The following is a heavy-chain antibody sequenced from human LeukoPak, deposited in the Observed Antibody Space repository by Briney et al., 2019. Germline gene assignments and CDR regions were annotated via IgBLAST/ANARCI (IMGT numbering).Heavy chain of an antibody. J-gene: IGHJ4*02. V-gene: IGHV3-7*01. CDR3: ARDYRSFDFWSGYPPYHFDY. D-gene: IGHD3-3*01. CDR2: IKVDGSEK. Sequence: GGSLRLSCAASGFIFSDYWMSWVRQAPGKGLEWVATIKVDGSEKYYVDSVWGRFTISRDNGKNSLYLQMDSLRAEDTAVYYCARDYRSFDFWSGYPPYHFDYWGQGTLVTVSS. CDR1: GFIFSDYW.